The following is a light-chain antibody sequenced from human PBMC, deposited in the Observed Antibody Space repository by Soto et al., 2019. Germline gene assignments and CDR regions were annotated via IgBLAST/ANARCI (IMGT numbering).Light chain of an antibody. CDR2: YAS. J-gene: IGKJ1*01. CDR1: QRLXNTY. V-gene: IGKV3D-20*02. CDR3: QQYKNGPPT. Sequence: IVLTQSPGTLSLSPGERATLSCRASQRLXNTYSAGYQQKPGQAPRLRXDYASSMATGSPDRFSGSGSGTEFTLTISSLQSEDFAVYYCQQYKNGPPTFGQGTKVDIK.